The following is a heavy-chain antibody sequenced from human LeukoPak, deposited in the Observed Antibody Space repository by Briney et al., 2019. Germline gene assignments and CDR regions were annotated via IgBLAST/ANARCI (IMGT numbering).Heavy chain of an antibody. CDR2: IYSGGST. CDR3: AREWRYCSGGSCYLLYYYYGMDV. V-gene: IGHV3-53*01. J-gene: IGHJ6*02. Sequence: GGSLRLSCAASGFTVSSNYMSWVRQAPGKGLEWVSVIYSGGSTYYADSVKGRFTISRDNSKNTLYLQMNSLRAEDTAVYYCAREWRYCSGGSCYLLYYYYGMDVWGQGTTVTVSS. D-gene: IGHD2-15*01. CDR1: GFTVSSNY.